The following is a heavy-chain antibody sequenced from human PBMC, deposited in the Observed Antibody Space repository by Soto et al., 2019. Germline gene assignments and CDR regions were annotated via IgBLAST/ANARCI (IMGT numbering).Heavy chain of an antibody. CDR2: IYFNGKT. V-gene: IGHV4-39*01. J-gene: IGHJ4*02. CDR3: ARQGSY. Sequence: QLQLQESGPGLVKPSETLSLTCNVSGVSISDTSYYWGWIRQPPGKGLEWIGTIYFNGKTFYNPPLKSRLTISVDTSKNQISLRLTSVTAADTAVYYCARQGSYWGQGTLVAVSS. CDR1: GVSISDTSYY.